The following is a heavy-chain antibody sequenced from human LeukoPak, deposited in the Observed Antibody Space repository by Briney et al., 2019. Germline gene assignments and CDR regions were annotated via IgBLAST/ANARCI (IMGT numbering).Heavy chain of an antibody. CDR1: GGSISSYY. CDR3: ASTPLGREAGTFDY. Sequence: SETLSITCTVSGGSISSYYWSWIRQPAGKGLEWIGRIYTSGSTNYNPSLKSRVTMSVDTSKNQFSLKLSSVTAADTAVYYCASTPLGREAGTFDYWGQGTLVTVSS. CDR2: IYTSGST. J-gene: IGHJ4*02. V-gene: IGHV4-4*07. D-gene: IGHD6-13*01.